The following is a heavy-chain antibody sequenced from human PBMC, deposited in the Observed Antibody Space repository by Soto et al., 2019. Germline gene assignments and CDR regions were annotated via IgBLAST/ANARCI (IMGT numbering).Heavy chain of an antibody. V-gene: IGHV3-33*01. Sequence: QVQLVESGGGVVQPGRSLRLSCAASGFTFSSYGMHWVRQAPGKGLEWVAVIWYDGSNKYYADSVKGRFTISRDNSKNTLYLQMNSLRAEDTAVYYCARDPSIVLVPAAPDGDYYYGMDVWGQGTTVTVSS. CDR1: GFTFSSYG. CDR2: IWYDGSNK. J-gene: IGHJ6*02. CDR3: ARDPSIVLVPAAPDGDYYYGMDV. D-gene: IGHD2-2*01.